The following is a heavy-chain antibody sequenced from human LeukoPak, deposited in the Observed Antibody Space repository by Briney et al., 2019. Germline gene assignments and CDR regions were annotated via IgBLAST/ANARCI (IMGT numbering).Heavy chain of an antibody. CDR3: ARGYGAFDI. CDR1: GGSISSGGYS. V-gene: IGHV4-30-2*01. J-gene: IGHJ3*02. CDR2: IYHSGST. Sequence: SQTLSLTCAVSGGSISSGGYSWSWTRQPPGKGLEWIGYIYHSGSTYYNPSLKSRVTISVDRSKNQFSLKLSSVTAADTAVYYCARGYGAFDIWGQGTMVTVS. D-gene: IGHD1-14*01.